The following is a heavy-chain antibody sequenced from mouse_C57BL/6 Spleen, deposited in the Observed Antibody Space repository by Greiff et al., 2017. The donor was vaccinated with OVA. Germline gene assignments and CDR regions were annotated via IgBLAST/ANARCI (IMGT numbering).Heavy chain of an antibody. CDR2: ISRGGDYI. J-gene: IGHJ3*01. CDR1: GFTFSSYA. V-gene: IGHV5-9-1*02. Sequence: EVQVVESGEGLVKPGGSLKLSCAASGFTFSSYAMSWVSQNPEKRLEWVAYISRGGDYIYYADTVKGLFTISRDNARNTLYLQMSRLKSEDTAMYYCTRDGRFRSFAYWGQGTLVTVSA. D-gene: IGHD2-3*01. CDR3: TRDGRFRSFAY.